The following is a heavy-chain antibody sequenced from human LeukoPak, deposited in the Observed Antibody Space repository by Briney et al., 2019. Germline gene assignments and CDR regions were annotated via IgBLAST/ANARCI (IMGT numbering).Heavy chain of an antibody. CDR2: MNPNSGNT. CDR1: GYTLTSYD. Sequence: ASVKVSCKASGYTLTSYDINWVRQATGQGLEWMGWMNPNSGNTGYAQKFQGRVTMTRNTSISTAYMELSSLRSEDTAVYYCARGRGSSSWHNWFDPWGQGTLVTVSS. V-gene: IGHV1-8*01. CDR3: ARGRGSSSWHNWFDP. J-gene: IGHJ5*02. D-gene: IGHD6-13*01.